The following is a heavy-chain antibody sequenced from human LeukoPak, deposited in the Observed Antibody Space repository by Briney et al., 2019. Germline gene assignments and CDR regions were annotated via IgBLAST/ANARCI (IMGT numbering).Heavy chain of an antibody. CDR2: ISYDGSNK. Sequence: GGSLRLSCIASGFTFSNYWMHWVRQAPGKGLEWVAVISYDGSNKYYADSVKGRFTISRDNSKNTLYLQMNSLRAEDTAVYYCARDQIRGDYGMDVWGQGTTVTVSS. D-gene: IGHD4-17*01. V-gene: IGHV3-30-3*01. CDR3: ARDQIRGDYGMDV. J-gene: IGHJ6*02. CDR1: GFTFSNYW.